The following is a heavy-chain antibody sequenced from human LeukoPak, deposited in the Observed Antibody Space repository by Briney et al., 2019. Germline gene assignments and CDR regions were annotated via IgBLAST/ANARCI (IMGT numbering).Heavy chain of an antibody. D-gene: IGHD2-15*01. Sequence: GESLKISCKASGYSFSSYWIAWVRQMSGKGLEWMGIIYPGDSDTRYSPSFQGQVTISADKSINTAYLQWNSLKASDTAIYYCARFVGAYSGGNCYSDYWGQGTLVTVSS. CDR2: IYPGDSDT. J-gene: IGHJ4*02. V-gene: IGHV5-51*01. CDR3: ARFVGAYSGGNCYSDY. CDR1: GYSFSSYW.